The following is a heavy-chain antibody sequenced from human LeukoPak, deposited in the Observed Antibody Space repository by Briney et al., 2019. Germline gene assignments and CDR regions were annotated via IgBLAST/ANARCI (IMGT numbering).Heavy chain of an antibody. D-gene: IGHD6-13*01. CDR3: ASIAAAGPGDDFDH. CDR2: MNPNSGNT. CDR1: GYTFTSYD. V-gene: IGHV1-8*01. Sequence: ASVKVSCKASGYTFTSYDINWVRQATGQGLEWMGWMNPNSGNTGYAQKFQGRVTMTRNTSISTAYMELSSLRSEDTAVYYCASIAAAGPGDDFDHWGQGTLVTVSS. J-gene: IGHJ4*02.